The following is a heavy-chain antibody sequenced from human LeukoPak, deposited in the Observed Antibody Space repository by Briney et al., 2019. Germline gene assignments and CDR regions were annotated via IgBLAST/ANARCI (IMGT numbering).Heavy chain of an antibody. CDR3: ARGLSFHSSGWYYYYYGMDV. Sequence: AAVTVSCKACGCTFPSYDIKWVRQATGPGLEWIGWMNPNSGNRGYAQKFQGRVTMTRNTSICTAYMELSSLRSEDTAVSYCARGLSFHSSGWYYYYYGMDVWGQGTTVTVSS. V-gene: IGHV1-8*01. CDR2: MNPNSGNR. J-gene: IGHJ6*02. CDR1: GCTFPSYD. D-gene: IGHD6-19*01.